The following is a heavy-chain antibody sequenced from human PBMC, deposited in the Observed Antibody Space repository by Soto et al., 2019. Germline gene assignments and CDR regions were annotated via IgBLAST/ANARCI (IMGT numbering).Heavy chain of an antibody. J-gene: IGHJ6*03. D-gene: IGHD3-10*01. V-gene: IGHV2-5*02. CDR2: IYWDDDK. CDR3: AHIGSSPPYHYMAV. CDR1: GFSLTTAGVG. Sequence: QITLKESGPTLVKPTQTLTLTCTFSGFSLTTAGVGVGWIRQPPGKALEWLALIYWDDDKRYSPSLKSSLTIPKDTSKNLVVLTMTNMDPVDTAAYNCAHIGSSPPYHYMAVLGKWTTVTVSS.